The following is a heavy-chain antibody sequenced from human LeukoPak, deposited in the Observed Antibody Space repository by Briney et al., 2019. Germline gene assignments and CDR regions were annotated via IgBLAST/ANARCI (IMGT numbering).Heavy chain of an antibody. CDR1: GFTFSSYA. Sequence: GGSLTLSCAGSGFTFSSYAMSWVRQAPGQGLEWVSVISDSGDYTSYADSVRGRFTISRVNSRNTLYLQMISLRPEDTAVYYCAKAPWGFLEWSFDYWGQGTLVTVSS. CDR3: AKAPWGFLEWSFDY. D-gene: IGHD3-3*01. V-gene: IGHV3-23*01. CDR2: ISDSGDYT. J-gene: IGHJ4*02.